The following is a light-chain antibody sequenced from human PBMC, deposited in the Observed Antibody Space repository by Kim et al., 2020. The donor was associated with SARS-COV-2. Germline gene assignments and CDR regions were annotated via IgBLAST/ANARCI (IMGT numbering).Light chain of an antibody. CDR1: SSDVGGYNY. CDR3: SSYTCSSTLV. Sequence: QSALTQPASVSGSPGQSITISCTGTSSDVGGYNYVSWYQQHPGKAPKLMIYDVSNRPSGVSNRFSGSKSGNTASLTISGLQAEAEADYYCSSYTCSSTLVFGGGTQLTGL. CDR2: DVS. V-gene: IGLV2-14*03. J-gene: IGLJ2*01.